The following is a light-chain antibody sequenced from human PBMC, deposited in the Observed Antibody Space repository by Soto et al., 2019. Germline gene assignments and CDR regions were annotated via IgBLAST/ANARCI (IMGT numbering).Light chain of an antibody. CDR2: EVS. CDR1: SSDVGSYNL. CDR3: CSYAGSSTFVV. J-gene: IGLJ2*01. V-gene: IGLV2-23*02. Sequence: GQSITISCTGTSSDVGSYNLVSWYQQHPGKAPKLMIYEVSKRPSGVSNRFSGSKSGNTASLTISGLQAEDEADYYCCSYAGSSTFVVFGGGTQLTVL.